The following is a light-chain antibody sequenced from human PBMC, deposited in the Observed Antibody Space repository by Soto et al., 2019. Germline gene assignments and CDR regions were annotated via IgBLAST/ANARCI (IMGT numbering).Light chain of an antibody. CDR1: ERISVW. Sequence: DIQMTQSPSTLSASVGDRVSIACRASERISVWVAWYQQKPGKAPKLLIQKASSLESGVPSRFSGSGSGTEFPLTISSLEPDDFATYYCQQYYTMSTFGQGTKLEIK. CDR2: KAS. V-gene: IGKV1-5*03. J-gene: IGKJ2*02. CDR3: QQYYTMST.